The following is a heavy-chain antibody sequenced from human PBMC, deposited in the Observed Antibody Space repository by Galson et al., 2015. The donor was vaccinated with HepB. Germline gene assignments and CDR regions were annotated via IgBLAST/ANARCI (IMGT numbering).Heavy chain of an antibody. J-gene: IGHJ4*02. V-gene: IGHV3-23*01. D-gene: IGHD5-18*01. CDR2: ISGSGGST. CDR3: ARDKGYSYGPDY. Sequence: SLRLSCAASGFTFSSYAMSWVRQAPGKGLEWVSTISGSGGSTYYADSVKGRFSISRDNSKNTLYLQMNSLRAEDTAVYYCARDKGYSYGPDYWGQGTLVTVSS. CDR1: GFTFSSYA.